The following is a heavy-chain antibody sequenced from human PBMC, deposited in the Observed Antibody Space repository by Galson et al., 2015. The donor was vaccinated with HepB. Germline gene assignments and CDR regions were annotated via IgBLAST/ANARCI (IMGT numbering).Heavy chain of an antibody. CDR1: GFTFSSYA. CDR3: VKGFGSGWYGPIYFDY. D-gene: IGHD6-19*01. Sequence: SLRLSCAASGFTFSSYAMHWVRQAPGKGLEYVSAISSNGGSTYYADSVKGRFTISRDNSKNTLYLQMSSLRAEDTAVYYCVKGFGSGWYGPIYFDYWGQGTLVTVSS. V-gene: IGHV3-64D*06. CDR2: ISSNGGST. J-gene: IGHJ4*02.